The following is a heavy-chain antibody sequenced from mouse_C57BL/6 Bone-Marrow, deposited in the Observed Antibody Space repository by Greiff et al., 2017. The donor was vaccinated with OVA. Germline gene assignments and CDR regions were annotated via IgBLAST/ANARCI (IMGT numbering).Heavy chain of an antibody. Sequence: EVKLMESGGGLVKPGGSLKLSCAASGFTFSSYAMSWVRQTPETRLEWVATISDGGSYTYYPDNVKGRFTISRDNAKNNLYLQMSHLKSEDTAMYYCARDRGVVSYFDVWGTGTTVTVSS. V-gene: IGHV5-4*01. CDR3: ARDRGVVSYFDV. CDR2: ISDGGSYT. J-gene: IGHJ1*03. CDR1: GFTFSSYA. D-gene: IGHD1-1*01.